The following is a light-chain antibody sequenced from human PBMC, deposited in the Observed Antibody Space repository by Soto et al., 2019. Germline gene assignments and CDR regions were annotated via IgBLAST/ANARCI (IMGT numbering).Light chain of an antibody. CDR1: QSITNY. V-gene: IGKV3-11*01. CDR3: QQRYNWPVN. J-gene: IGKJ5*01. CDR2: ATS. Sequence: EIVLTQSPATLSLSPGERATLSCRASQSITNYLGWYQQKPGQAPRLLIYATSNRATGITARFSGSGSGTDFTLTISSLEPEDFAVYYCQQRYNWPVNFGQGTRLEIK.